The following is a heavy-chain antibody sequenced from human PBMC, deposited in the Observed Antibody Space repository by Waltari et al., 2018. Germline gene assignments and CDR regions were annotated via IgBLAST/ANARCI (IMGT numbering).Heavy chain of an antibody. CDR2: ISYDGGND. Sequence: QVQLVASGGGVVQPGRSLRLSCEASGFTFSTYGMHWVRQAPGKGLEWVAVISYDGGNDYYADSVKGRFTISRDNDNNTLYLQINSLRPEDAAMYYCAKGGLWSGYYPVSNWFDPWGQGTLVTVSS. J-gene: IGHJ5*02. CDR3: AKGGLWSGYYPVSNWFDP. CDR1: GFTFSTYG. V-gene: IGHV3-30*18. D-gene: IGHD3-3*01.